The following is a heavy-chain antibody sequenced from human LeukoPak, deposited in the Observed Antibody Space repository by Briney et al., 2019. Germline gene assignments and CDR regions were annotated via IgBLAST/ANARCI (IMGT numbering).Heavy chain of an antibody. Sequence: SETLSLTCTVSGGSISSYYWSWIRQPAAKGLEWIGRMHSSGSTNYNPSSKSRVTMSLDTSKNQFSLNGDSVTAADTAMYDCAREAVHYGSGSHDYWGQGTLVAVSS. V-gene: IGHV4-4*07. CDR3: AREAVHYGSGSHDY. CDR2: MHSSGST. CDR1: GGSISSYY. J-gene: IGHJ4*02. D-gene: IGHD3-10*01.